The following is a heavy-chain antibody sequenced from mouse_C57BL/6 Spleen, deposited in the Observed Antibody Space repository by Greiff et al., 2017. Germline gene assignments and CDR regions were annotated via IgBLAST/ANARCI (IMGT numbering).Heavy chain of an antibody. D-gene: IGHD3-2*02. CDR2: ISYSGST. CDR3: ASSGSNYWYFDV. J-gene: IGHJ1*03. Sequence: EVQLQESGPGLVKPSQSLSLSCSATGYSITSDYWNWIRKFPGNKLEYMGYISYSGSTYYNPSLKSRISITSNTSKNHYSLQLNSVTTEDTATYYCASSGSNYWYFDVWGTGTTVTVSS. CDR1: GYSITSDY. V-gene: IGHV3-8*01.